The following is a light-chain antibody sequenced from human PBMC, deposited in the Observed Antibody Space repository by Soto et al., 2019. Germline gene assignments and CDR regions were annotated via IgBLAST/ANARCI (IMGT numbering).Light chain of an antibody. CDR2: KAS. J-gene: IGKJ2*01. V-gene: IGKV1-5*03. CDR3: QQYKTYSRT. Sequence: DIQMTQSPSTLSASVGDRVTITCRASESISPWLAGYQQKPGKAPKILIYKASNLEGGVPSRFSGSQSGTEFTLTISSLQPDDFATYYCQQYKTYSRTFGQGTKLEIK. CDR1: ESISPW.